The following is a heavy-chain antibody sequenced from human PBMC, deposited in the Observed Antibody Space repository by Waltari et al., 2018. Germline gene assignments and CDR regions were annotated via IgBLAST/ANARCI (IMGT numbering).Heavy chain of an antibody. D-gene: IGHD3-10*01. CDR3: ARDPDYPTNI. V-gene: IGHV3-74*01. CDR1: GSSFSSYY. J-gene: IGHJ3*02. CDR2: INEGATER. Sequence: EAQLVESGGGLVQPGGSLRLSCVASGSSFSSYYMHWVRQAPGKGLVWGSRINEGATERYYADSVKGRFTSSRDNARNTLYRQMNSLSADDTAIYYCARDPDYPTNIWGQGTMVTVSS.